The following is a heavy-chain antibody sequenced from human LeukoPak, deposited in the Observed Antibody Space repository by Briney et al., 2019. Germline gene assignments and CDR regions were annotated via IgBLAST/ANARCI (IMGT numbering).Heavy chain of an antibody. CDR2: ISSSGSTI. V-gene: IGHV3-48*03. J-gene: IGHJ4*02. D-gene: IGHD6-19*01. CDR1: GFTFSSYE. Sequence: GGSLRLSCAASGFTFSSYEMNWVRQAPGKGLEWVSYISSSGSTIYYADSVKGRFTISRDNAKNSLYLQMNSLRAEDTAVYYCARYTTAGYSSGWYGPSFDYWGQGTLVTVSS. CDR3: ARYTTAGYSSGWYGPSFDY.